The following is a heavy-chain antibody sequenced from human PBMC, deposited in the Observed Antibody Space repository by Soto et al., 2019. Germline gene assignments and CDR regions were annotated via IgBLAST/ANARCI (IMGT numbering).Heavy chain of an antibody. V-gene: IGHV1-18*01. CDR2: ISANNDHT. Sequence: QVQLVQSGAEVKKPGASVKVSCKASGYTLNTYGITWVQQAPGQGLEWMGWISANNDHTNYPQMLQGRVTMTTDTSTSTAYMELRSLTSDCTVVYNCARGTYLDYWGQGVLVTVS. CDR3: ARGTYLDY. J-gene: IGHJ4*02. CDR1: GYTLNTYG.